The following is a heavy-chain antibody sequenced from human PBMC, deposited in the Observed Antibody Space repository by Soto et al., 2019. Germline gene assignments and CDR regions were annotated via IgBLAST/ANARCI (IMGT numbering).Heavy chain of an antibody. J-gene: IGHJ4*02. CDR1: GFTFSSYS. CDR2: ISTSSRYT. V-gene: IGHV3-21*01. Sequence: GGSLRLSCAASGFTFSSYSMNWVRQAPGKGLEWVSSISTSSRYTYYADSLKGRFTTSRDNAKNSLYLQMTSLMAEETAVYYCARDSGEFSSTSCYVPFEYWGQGTPVTVSS. D-gene: IGHD2-2*01. CDR3: ARDSGEFSSTSCYVPFEY.